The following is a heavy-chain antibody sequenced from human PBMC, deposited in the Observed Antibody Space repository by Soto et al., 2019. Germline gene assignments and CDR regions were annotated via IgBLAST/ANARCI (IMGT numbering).Heavy chain of an antibody. D-gene: IGHD6-19*01. CDR2: INHSGST. CDR1: GGSFSGYY. J-gene: IGHJ4*02. Sequence: LSLTCAVYGGSFSGYYWSWIRQPPGKGLEWIGEINHSGSTNYNPSLKSRVTISVDTSKNQFSLKLSSVTAADTAVYYCARSVAVAGKNDYWGQGTLVTVSS. V-gene: IGHV4-34*01. CDR3: ARSVAVAGKNDY.